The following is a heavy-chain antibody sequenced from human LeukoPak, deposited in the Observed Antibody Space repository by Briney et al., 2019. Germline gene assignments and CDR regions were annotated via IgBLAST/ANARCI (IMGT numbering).Heavy chain of an antibody. CDR3: AKAKRWSYYFDW. V-gene: IGHV3-23*01. Sequence: GGSLSLSCAASAFTFSSYAMSWVRQAPGKGLEWVSATSGSGGSTYYADSVKGPFTISRDNSKHPLHLQMNRLRTADPPVYYCAKAKRWSYYFDWGGQGTLVTVP. J-gene: IGHJ4*02. D-gene: IGHD2-15*01. CDR1: AFTFSSYA. CDR2: TSGSGGST.